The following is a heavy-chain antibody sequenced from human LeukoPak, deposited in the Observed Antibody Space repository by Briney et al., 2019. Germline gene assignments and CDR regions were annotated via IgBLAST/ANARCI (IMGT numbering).Heavy chain of an antibody. J-gene: IGHJ3*02. Sequence: ASVKVSCKASGYTFTGYYLHWVRQAPGQGLEWKGWINPNSGGTNYSQKFQGRVTMTRDTSISTAYMELSRLRSDDTAVYYCARDLYDSSGTDAFDIWGQGTMVTVSS. CDR1: GYTFTGYY. CDR2: INPNSGGT. CDR3: ARDLYDSSGTDAFDI. D-gene: IGHD3-22*01. V-gene: IGHV1-2*02.